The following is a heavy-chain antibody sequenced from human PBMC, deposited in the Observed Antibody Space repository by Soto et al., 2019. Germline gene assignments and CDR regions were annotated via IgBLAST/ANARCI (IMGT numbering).Heavy chain of an antibody. CDR1: GFTFSSYA. CDR2: ISGSGGST. CDR3: AKGVRWATLRKVLYDAFDI. V-gene: IGHV3-23*01. D-gene: IGHD3-10*01. Sequence: EVQLLESGGGLVQPGGSLRLSCAASGFTFSSYAMSWVRQAPGKGLEWVSAISGSGGSTYYADSVKGRFTISRDNSKNTLYLQMNSLRAEDTAVYYCAKGVRWATLRKVLYDAFDIWGQGTMVTVSS. J-gene: IGHJ3*02.